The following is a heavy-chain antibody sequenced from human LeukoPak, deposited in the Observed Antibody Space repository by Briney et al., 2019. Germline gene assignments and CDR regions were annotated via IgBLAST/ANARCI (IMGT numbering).Heavy chain of an antibody. J-gene: IGHJ5*02. CDR2: LYYSGSA. V-gene: IGHV4-59*01. CDR1: VGSISSYY. Sequence: SETLSHTSTVPVGSISSYYWSWSPEPPGEGVEWSGYLYYSGSANYNPSLKSRVTLSVDTSKNQSSLNLSSVASADTAVYYCARTHPPQRLLFWFDPWGQGTLVTVSS. D-gene: IGHD1-1*01. CDR3: ARTHPPQRLLFWFDP.